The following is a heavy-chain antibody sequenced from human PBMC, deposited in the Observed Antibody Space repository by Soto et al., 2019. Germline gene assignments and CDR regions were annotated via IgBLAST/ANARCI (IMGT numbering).Heavy chain of an antibody. CDR1: GFTFSMYS. V-gene: IGHV3-7*03. D-gene: IGHD3-22*01. CDR2: IPQEGGDG. CDR3: ARDQLIRPAQDFFYGSDV. J-gene: IGHJ6*02. Sequence: DVQLVESGGAVVQPGESLRLSCEVSGFTFSMYSMTWVRQAPGKGLEWVAKIPQEGGDGHYADSVKGRFTISRDNAKNSVFLQMNNLRAADTAVYYCARDQLIRPAQDFFYGSDVGGQGATVTV.